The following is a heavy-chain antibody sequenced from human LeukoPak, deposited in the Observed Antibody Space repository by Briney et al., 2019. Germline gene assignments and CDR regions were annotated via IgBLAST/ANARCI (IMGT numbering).Heavy chain of an antibody. Sequence: ASVKVSCKASGYTFIGYYMHWVRQAPGQGLEWMGWINPNSGGTNYAQKFQGRVTMTRDTSISTAYMELSRLRSDDTAVYYCATAMVRGVSAPDYGGQGTLVTVSS. J-gene: IGHJ4*02. CDR2: INPNSGGT. V-gene: IGHV1-2*02. CDR1: GYTFIGYY. D-gene: IGHD3-10*01. CDR3: ATAMVRGVSAPDY.